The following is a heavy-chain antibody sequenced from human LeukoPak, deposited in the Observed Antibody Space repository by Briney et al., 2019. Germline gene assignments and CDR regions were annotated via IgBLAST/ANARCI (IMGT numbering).Heavy chain of an antibody. V-gene: IGHV1-8*01. Sequence: ASVKVSCKASGYTFISYDINWVRQATGQGLEWMGWMNPNSGNTGYAQKFQGRVTMTRNTSISTAYMELSSLRSEDTAVYYCARYGYYGSGSYYYYYYYGMDVWGQGTTVTVSS. CDR1: GYTFISYD. J-gene: IGHJ6*02. CDR3: ARYGYYGSGSYYYYYYYGMDV. CDR2: MNPNSGNT. D-gene: IGHD3-10*01.